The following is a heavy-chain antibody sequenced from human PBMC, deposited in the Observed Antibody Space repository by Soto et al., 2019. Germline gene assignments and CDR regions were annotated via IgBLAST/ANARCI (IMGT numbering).Heavy chain of an antibody. CDR1: GYTFTSDE. Sequence: ASVKVSCKASGYTFTSDESNWGRQATGQGLEYLGWMNPDSGKTAYVQKLQGRVTMTWDTSITTAYMELSSLRSEDTAVYFCPRGIKYGAYSRWFDLRGQGTLVTVSS. CDR2: MNPDSGKT. J-gene: IGHJ5*01. D-gene: IGHD4-17*01. V-gene: IGHV1-8*01. CDR3: PRGIKYGAYSRWFDL.